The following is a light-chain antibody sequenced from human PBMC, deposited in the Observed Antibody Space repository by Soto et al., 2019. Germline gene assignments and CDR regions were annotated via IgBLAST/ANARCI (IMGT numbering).Light chain of an antibody. CDR1: RSVSSGD. Sequence: EIVLTQSPNTRSLSPGERATLSGMASRSVSSGDLVWYQQKPGQAPRLLIYGASNRATGIPDRFSGSGSGTDFTLTISRLEPEDFAVYYCQHYGNSPPSVTFGPGTKVDIK. CDR3: QHYGNSPPSVT. J-gene: IGKJ3*01. V-gene: IGKV3-20*01. CDR2: GAS.